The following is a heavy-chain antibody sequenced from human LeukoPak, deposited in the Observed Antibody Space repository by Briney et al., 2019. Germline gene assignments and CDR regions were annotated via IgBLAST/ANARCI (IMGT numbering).Heavy chain of an antibody. CDR3: ARIRSGSYSATDY. CDR2: IYYTGST. CDR1: GYSISSGYY. V-gene: IGHV4-38-2*02. J-gene: IGHJ4*02. Sequence: SETLSLTCTVSGYSISSGYYWGRIRQPPGKGLEWIGSIYYTGSTYYTPPLKSRVTISVDTSKNQFSLNLNSVTAADTAVYYCARIRSGSYSATDYWGQGTLVTVSS. D-gene: IGHD1-26*01.